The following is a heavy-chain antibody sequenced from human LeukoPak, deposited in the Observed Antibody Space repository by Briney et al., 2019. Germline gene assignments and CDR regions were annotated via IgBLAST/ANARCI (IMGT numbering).Heavy chain of an antibody. D-gene: IGHD3-3*01. CDR3: ARDLGVGYSGYLLPDY. J-gene: IGHJ4*02. CDR1: GYIFTSCY. Sequence: ASVKVSCKASGYIFTSCYMHWVRQAPGQVLEWMGIIDPSSGTTTYAQKFQGRVTMTRDTSTSTVNMELSSLRSEDTAVYYCARDLGVGYSGYLLPDYWGQGTLDTVSS. CDR2: IDPSSGTT. V-gene: IGHV1-46*01.